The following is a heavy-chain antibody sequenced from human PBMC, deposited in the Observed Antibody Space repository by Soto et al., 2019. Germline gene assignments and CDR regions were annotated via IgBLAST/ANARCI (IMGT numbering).Heavy chain of an antibody. CDR3: ARDRRPRKPYGMDV. CDR1: GGSVSSGSYY. CDR2: IYYSGST. J-gene: IGHJ6*02. V-gene: IGHV4-61*01. D-gene: IGHD1-1*01. Sequence: QVQLQESGPGLVKPSETLSHTCTVSGGSVSSGSYYWSWIRQPPGKGLEWIGYIYYSGSTNYNPSLKSRVTISVDTSKNQFSLKLSSVTAADTAVYYCARDRRPRKPYGMDVWGQGTTVTVSS.